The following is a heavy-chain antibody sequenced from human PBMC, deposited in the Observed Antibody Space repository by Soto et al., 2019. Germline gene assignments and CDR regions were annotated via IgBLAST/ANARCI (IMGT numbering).Heavy chain of an antibody. CDR3: ARGSGPNDAFDI. D-gene: IGHD2-15*01. CDR2: IYYSGST. CDR1: GGSVSSGSYD. Sequence: QVQLQESGPGLVKPSETLSLTCTVSGGSVSSGSYDWSWIRQPPGKGLEWIGYIYYSGSTNYNPSLKRRVTISVDTSKNQFSLKLSSVTAADTAVYYCARGSGPNDAFDIWGQGTMVTVSS. J-gene: IGHJ3*02. V-gene: IGHV4-61*01.